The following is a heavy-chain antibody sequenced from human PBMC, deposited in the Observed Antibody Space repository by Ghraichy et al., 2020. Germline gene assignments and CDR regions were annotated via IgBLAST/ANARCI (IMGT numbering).Heavy chain of an antibody. Sequence: SETPSLTCTVSGDSISSSNYYWGWIRQPPGKGLEWIGSIYYSGSTYYNPSLKSRVTTSVDTSKNQFSLKLSSVTAADTAVYYCARAVSRDWFDPWGQGTLVTVSS. CDR3: ARAVSRDWFDP. CDR1: GDSISSSNYY. J-gene: IGHJ5*02. D-gene: IGHD3-10*01. V-gene: IGHV4-39*01. CDR2: IYYSGST.